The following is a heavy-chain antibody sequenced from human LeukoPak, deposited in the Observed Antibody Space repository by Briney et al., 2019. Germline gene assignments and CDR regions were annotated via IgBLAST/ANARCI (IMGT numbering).Heavy chain of an antibody. J-gene: IGHJ4*02. V-gene: IGHV3-30-3*01. CDR1: GFTFSSYP. CDR3: AREGGSWYFSHFDY. D-gene: IGHD6-13*01. CDR2: ISYDGTNK. Sequence: AGSLSLSCTASGFTFSSYPLHWVRQAPGQGLESVAVISYDGTNKYYADSLKGRFTISRDNSKNTLYLQMKSLKPEDTAVYYCAREGGSWYFSHFDYWGQGTLVTVSS.